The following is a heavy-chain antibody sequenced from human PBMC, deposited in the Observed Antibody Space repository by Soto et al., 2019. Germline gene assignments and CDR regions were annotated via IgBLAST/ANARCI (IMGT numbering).Heavy chain of an antibody. J-gene: IGHJ6*01. CDR2: INTYNGNT. D-gene: IGHD3-16*01. CDR1: GYTFTRYG. CDR3: AMVDVYVTPSPQDV. V-gene: IGHV1-18*01. Sequence: QVXLVQSGAXXXNPGASVXXXXXXSGYTFTRYGIGWARQAPGQGLEWMGWINTYNGNTNYAQNVQGRVTLTTDTSTSTAYMELSSLRSNDTAIYYCAMVDVYVTPSPQDVW.